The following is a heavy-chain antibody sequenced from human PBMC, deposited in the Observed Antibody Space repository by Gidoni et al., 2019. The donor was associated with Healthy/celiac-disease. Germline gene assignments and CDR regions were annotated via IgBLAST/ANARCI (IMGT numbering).Heavy chain of an antibody. CDR1: VDSLRSGYY. V-gene: IGHV4-39*01. Sequence: QLPLQASGPGLVKPSATLSLPCTVSVDSLRSGYYWGWIRQPPGTGLEWIGSLYYSESTYYNPSLKSRVTISIDTSKNQFSLKLSSVTAADTAMYYCARQLFGVVLYYFDYWGQGTLVTVSS. J-gene: IGHJ4*02. CDR3: ARQLFGVVLYYFDY. CDR2: LYYSEST. D-gene: IGHD3-3*01.